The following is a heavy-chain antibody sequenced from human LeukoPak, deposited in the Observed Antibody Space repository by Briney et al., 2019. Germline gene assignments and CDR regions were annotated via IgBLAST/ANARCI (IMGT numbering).Heavy chain of an antibody. CDR3: ARHVTTIGIAAGDWFDP. D-gene: IGHD6-13*01. V-gene: IGHV4-39*01. CDR2: IYYSGST. J-gene: IGHJ5*02. CDR1: GGSISSSSYY. Sequence: PSETLSLTCTVSGGSISSSSYYWGWIRQPPGKGLEWIGSIYYSGSTYYNPSLKSRVTISVDTSKNQFSLKLSSVTAADTAVYYCARHVTTIGIAAGDWFDPWGQGTLVVVSS.